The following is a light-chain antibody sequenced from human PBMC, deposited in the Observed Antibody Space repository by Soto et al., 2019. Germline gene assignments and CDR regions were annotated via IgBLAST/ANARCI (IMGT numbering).Light chain of an antibody. CDR3: SSYTSISTLEV. J-gene: IGLJ2*01. Sequence: QSALTQPASVSGSPGQSITISCIGTSSDIGGYNYVSWYQHRPGKAPKLMIYDVSNRPSGVSSRFSGSKSGNTASLTISGLQPEDEADYYCSSYTSISTLEVFGGGTKVTVL. CDR1: SSDIGGYNY. V-gene: IGLV2-14*03. CDR2: DVS.